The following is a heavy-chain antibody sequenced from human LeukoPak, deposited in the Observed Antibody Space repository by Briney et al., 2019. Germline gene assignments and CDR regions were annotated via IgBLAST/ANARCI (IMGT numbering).Heavy chain of an antibody. D-gene: IGHD4-17*01. CDR3: ARELRDDAFDI. CDR2: ISSSSSYI. CDR1: GFTFSSYS. V-gene: IGHV3-21*01. J-gene: IGHJ3*02. Sequence: PGGSLRLSCAASGFTFSSYSMNWVRQAPGKGLEWGSSISSSSSYIYYADSVKGRFTISRDNAKNSLYLQMNSLRAEDTAVYYCARELRDDAFDIWGQGTMVTVSS.